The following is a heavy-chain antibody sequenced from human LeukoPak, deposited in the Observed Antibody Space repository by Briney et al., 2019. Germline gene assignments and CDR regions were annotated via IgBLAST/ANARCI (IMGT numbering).Heavy chain of an antibody. D-gene: IGHD3-22*01. V-gene: IGHV5-51*01. CDR3: ARPGSNYYDSSGYYRY. CDR1: GYSFTSYW. CDR2: IYPGDSDT. J-gene: IGHJ4*02. Sequence: GESLKISCKGSGYSFTSYWIGWVRQMPGKGLEWMGIIYPGDSDTRYSPSFQGQVTISADKSISTAHLQWSSLKASDTAMYYCARPGSNYYDSSGYYRYWGQGTLVTVSS.